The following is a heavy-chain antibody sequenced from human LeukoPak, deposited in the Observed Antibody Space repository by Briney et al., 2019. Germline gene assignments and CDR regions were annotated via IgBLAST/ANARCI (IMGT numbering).Heavy chain of an antibody. CDR1: GFTFSSFA. CDR2: IKQDGSEK. CDR3: ARGQGYSSSWYREYYFDY. Sequence: GGSLRLSCAASGFTFSSFAMSWVRQAPGKGLEWVANIKQDGSEKYYVDSVKGRFTISRDNAKNSLYLQMNSLRAEDTAVYYCARGQGYSSSWYREYYFDYWGQGTLVTVSS. J-gene: IGHJ4*02. D-gene: IGHD6-13*01. V-gene: IGHV3-7*01.